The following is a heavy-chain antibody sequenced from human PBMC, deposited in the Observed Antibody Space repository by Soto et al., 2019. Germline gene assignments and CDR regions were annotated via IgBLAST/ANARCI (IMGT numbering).Heavy chain of an antibody. Sequence: GGSLRLSCTASGFTFSSHAMSWVRQAPGKGLEWVSAISGGGGSTYYADSVKGRFTISRDNSKNTLYLQMNSLRAEDTAAYYCAKDERGTTLFDNWGQGTLVTVSS. V-gene: IGHV3-23*01. J-gene: IGHJ4*02. CDR2: ISGGGGST. CDR1: GFTFSSHA. CDR3: AKDERGTTLFDN. D-gene: IGHD1-26*01.